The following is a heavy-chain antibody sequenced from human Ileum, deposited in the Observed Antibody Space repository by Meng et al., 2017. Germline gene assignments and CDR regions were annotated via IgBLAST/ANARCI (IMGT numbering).Heavy chain of an antibody. CDR3: AKNGAYCLES. D-gene: IGHD2-21*01. V-gene: IGHV4-4*02. Sequence: QVELQEARPGAVEPVGTLALTCSVSGGSIRGGHLWSWVRQPPGKGLQWIGQFHPGSRAAYDPSLETRVTISVDTSKNQFSLELTSVAAADTAVYYCAKNGAYCLESWGQGTLVTVSS. J-gene: IGHJ4*02. CDR1: GGSIRGGHL. CDR2: FHPGSRA.